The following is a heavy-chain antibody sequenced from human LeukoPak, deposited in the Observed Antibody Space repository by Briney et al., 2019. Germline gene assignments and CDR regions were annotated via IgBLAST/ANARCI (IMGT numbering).Heavy chain of an antibody. V-gene: IGHV1-18*01. D-gene: IGHD3-10*01. CDR1: GYTFTSYV. J-gene: IGHJ6*02. CDR3: ARTVYGSGSIASTGMDV. CDR2: INAYNGNT. Sequence: ASVKVSCKASGYTFTSYVIHWVRQAPGKGLEWMGWINAYNGNTNYAQKLQGRVTMTTDTSTSTAYMELRSLRSDDTAVYYCARTVYGSGSIASTGMDVWGQGTTVTVSS.